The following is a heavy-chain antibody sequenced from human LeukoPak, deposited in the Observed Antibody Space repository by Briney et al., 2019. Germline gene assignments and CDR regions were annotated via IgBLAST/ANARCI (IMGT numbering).Heavy chain of an antibody. Sequence: SETLPLTCLVSGGSMSNYYWSWIRQPAGRGLEWIGRIYRTVTINYNPSLESRVTMSVDTSKNQCSLNMRSVTAADTAVYFCARDKAYDLDEASGYYYNRGLDYWGQGTLVTVSS. CDR1: GGSMSNYY. CDR2: IYRTVTI. V-gene: IGHV4-4*07. J-gene: IGHJ4*02. D-gene: IGHD3-22*01. CDR3: ARDKAYDLDEASGYYYNRGLDY.